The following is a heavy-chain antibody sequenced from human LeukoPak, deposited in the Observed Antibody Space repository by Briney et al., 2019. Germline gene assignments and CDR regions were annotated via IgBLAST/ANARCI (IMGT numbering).Heavy chain of an antibody. Sequence: SETLSLTCAVSGGSISSGGYSWSWIRQPPGKGLEWIGYIYHSGSTYYNPSLKSRVTISVDTSKNQFSLKLSSVTAADTAVYYCARGRPPGSYYFDYWGQGTLVTVSS. V-gene: IGHV4-30-2*01. J-gene: IGHJ4*02. CDR2: IYHSGST. CDR1: GGSISSGGYS. CDR3: ARGRPPGSYYFDY. D-gene: IGHD7-27*01.